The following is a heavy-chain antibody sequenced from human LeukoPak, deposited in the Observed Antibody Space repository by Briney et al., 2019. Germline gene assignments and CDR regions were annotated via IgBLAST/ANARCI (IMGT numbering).Heavy chain of an antibody. J-gene: IGHJ6*02. V-gene: IGHV3-53*01. CDR3: AREYVVTPGYYYYYGMDV. Sequence: GGSLRLSCAASGFTVSNNYMSWVRQAPGKGLESVSVIFGGGSTYYADSVKGRFTISRDNSKNTLFLQMNSLRAEDTAVYYCAREYVVTPGYYYYYGMDVWGQGTTVTVSS. CDR2: IFGGGST. D-gene: IGHD2-21*02. CDR1: GFTVSNNY.